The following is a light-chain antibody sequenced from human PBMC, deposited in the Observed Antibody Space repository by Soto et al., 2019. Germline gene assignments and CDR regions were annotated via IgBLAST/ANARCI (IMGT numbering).Light chain of an antibody. CDR2: GNS. V-gene: IGLV1-40*01. CDR1: SSNIGAGYD. Sequence: QSVLTQPASVSGAPGQRVTISCTGSSSNIGAGYDVHWYQQLPGTAPKLLIYGNSNRPSGVPDRFSGSKSGTSASLAISGLRAEDEADYYCQSYASSLSGWVFGGGTKLTVL. CDR3: QSYASSLSGWV. J-gene: IGLJ3*02.